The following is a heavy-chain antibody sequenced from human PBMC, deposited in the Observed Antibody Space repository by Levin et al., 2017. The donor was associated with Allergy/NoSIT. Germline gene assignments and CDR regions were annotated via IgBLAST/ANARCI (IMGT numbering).Heavy chain of an antibody. J-gene: IGHJ4*02. D-gene: IGHD2-2*01. CDR2: ITSDGSTT. V-gene: IGHV3-74*01. CDR3: AKGGCSSTSCLDH. CDR1: GFTFRNYY. Sequence: LSLTCAASGFTFRNYYMHWVRQVPGKGLVWVSRITSDGSTTNYADSVKGRFTISRDNAENTLYLQMNSLRADDTALYYCAKGGCSSTSCLDHWGQGTLVTVSS.